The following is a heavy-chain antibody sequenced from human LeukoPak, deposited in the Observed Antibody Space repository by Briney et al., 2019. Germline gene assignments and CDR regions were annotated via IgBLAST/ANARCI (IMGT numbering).Heavy chain of an antibody. CDR3: ARDRPYCSGGSCYLRLNWFDP. Sequence: GASVKVSCKASGYTFTGYYMHWVRQAPGQGLEWMGWINPNSGRTNYAQKFQGRVTMTRDTSISTAYMELSRLRSDDTAVYYCARDRPYCSGGSCYLRLNWFDPWGQGTLVTVSS. V-gene: IGHV1-2*02. CDR2: INPNSGRT. CDR1: GYTFTGYY. J-gene: IGHJ5*02. D-gene: IGHD2-15*01.